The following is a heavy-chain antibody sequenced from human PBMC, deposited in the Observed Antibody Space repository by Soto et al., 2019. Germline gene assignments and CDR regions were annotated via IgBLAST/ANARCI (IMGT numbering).Heavy chain of an antibody. V-gene: IGHV3-48*02. D-gene: IGHD2-15*01. CDR2: ITSGSTTI. CDR1: GFTFSSYA. J-gene: IGHJ4*02. Sequence: GGSLRLSCAASGFTFSSYAMSWVRQAPGKGLEWISYITSGSTTIYYGDSVKGRFTISRDNAKNSVYLQMSSLRDEDTAVYYCARSCSGGGCYRQIDYWGQGTLVTVSS. CDR3: ARSCSGGGCYRQIDY.